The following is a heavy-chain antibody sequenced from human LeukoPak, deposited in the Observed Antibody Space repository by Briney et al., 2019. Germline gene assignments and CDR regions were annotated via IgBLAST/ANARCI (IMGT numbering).Heavy chain of an antibody. CDR2: ISSSSSYI. D-gene: IGHD6-19*01. CDR1: GFTFSSYS. V-gene: IGHV3-21*06. J-gene: IGHJ6*03. CDR3: ARDRLYSSGWYGNNYYYMDV. Sequence: PGGSLRLSCAASGFTFSSYSMNWVRQAPGKGLEWVSSISSSSSYIYYADSVKGRFTISTDNAKNSLYLQMNSLRAEDTAVYYCARDRLYSSGWYGNNYYYMDVWGKGTTVTISS.